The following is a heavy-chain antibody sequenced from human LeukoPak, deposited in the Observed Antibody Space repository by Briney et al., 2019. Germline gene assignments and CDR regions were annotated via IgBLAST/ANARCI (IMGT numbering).Heavy chain of an antibody. CDR1: GFTFSSYS. CDR3: ARADSSSWWPPDSFPAMFDY. Sequence: PGGSLRLSCAASGFTFSSYSMNWVRQAPGKGLEWVSYISSTSSTIYYADSVKGRFTISRDSAKNSLYLQMNSLRAEDTAVYYCARADSSSWWPPDSFPAMFDYWGQGTLVTVSS. V-gene: IGHV3-48*04. CDR2: ISSTSSTI. J-gene: IGHJ4*02. D-gene: IGHD6-13*01.